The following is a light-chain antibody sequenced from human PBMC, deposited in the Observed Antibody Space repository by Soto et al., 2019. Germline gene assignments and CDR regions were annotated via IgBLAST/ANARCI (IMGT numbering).Light chain of an antibody. CDR2: DVS. V-gene: IGLV2-14*03. CDR1: SSEVGGYNY. CDR3: SSYTSSSTLDV. Sequence: QSVLTQPASVSGSPGQSITISCTGTSSEVGGYNYVSWYQQHPGKAPKLMIYDVSNRPSGVSNRFSGSKSGNTASLTISGLQAEDEGDYYCSSYTSSSTLDVFGTGTKLTVL. J-gene: IGLJ1*01.